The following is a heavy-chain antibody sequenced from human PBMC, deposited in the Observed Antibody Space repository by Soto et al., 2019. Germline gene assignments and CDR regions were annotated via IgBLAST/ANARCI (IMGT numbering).Heavy chain of an antibody. CDR2: ISSSSSYT. CDR1: GFTFSDYY. J-gene: IGHJ3*02. D-gene: IGHD3-16*01. V-gene: IGHV3-11*03. Sequence: GGSLRLSCGASGFTFSDYYMSWIRQAPGKGLEWVSYISSSSSYTNYADSVKGRFTISRDNAKNSLYLQMNSLRAEDTAVYYCARHLGVHDAFDIWGQGTMVTVSS. CDR3: ARHLGVHDAFDI.